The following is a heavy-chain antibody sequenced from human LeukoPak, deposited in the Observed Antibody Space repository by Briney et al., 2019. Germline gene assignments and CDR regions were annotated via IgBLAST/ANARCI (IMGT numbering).Heavy chain of an antibody. J-gene: IGHJ5*02. D-gene: IGHD6-19*01. CDR2: INPNSGGT. Sequence: ASVTVSCKASGYTFTVYYMHWVRQAPGQGLEWMGWINPNSGGTNYAQKFQGRVTMTRDTSISTAYMELSRLRSDDTAVYYCALNLVKIAVAPTPWGQGTLVTVSS. CDR3: ALNLVKIAVAPTP. CDR1: GYTFTVYY. V-gene: IGHV1-2*02.